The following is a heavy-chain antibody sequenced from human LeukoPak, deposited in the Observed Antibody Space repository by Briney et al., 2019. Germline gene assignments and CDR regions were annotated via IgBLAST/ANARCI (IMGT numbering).Heavy chain of an antibody. D-gene: IGHD3-3*01. J-gene: IGHJ4*02. CDR2: IKQDGGEK. CDR1: GFTFSSYA. V-gene: IGHV3-7*01. CDR3: ARDRSYDFWSGYTFDY. Sequence: GGSLRLSCAASGFTFSSYAMSWVRQAPGKGLEWVANIKQDGGEKYYVDSVKGRFTISRDNAKNSLYLQMNSLRAEDTAVYYCARDRSYDFWSGYTFDYWGQGTLVTVSS.